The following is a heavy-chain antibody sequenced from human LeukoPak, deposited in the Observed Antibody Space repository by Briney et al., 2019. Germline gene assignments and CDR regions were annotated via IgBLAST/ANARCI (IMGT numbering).Heavy chain of an antibody. J-gene: IGHJ5*02. CDR1: GGSISSSGYD. V-gene: IGHV4-39*01. D-gene: IGHD2-2*03. CDR3: ATHLDIVVVPAALFDP. CDR2: VYYSGRT. Sequence: SETLSLTCTVAGGSISSSGYDWGRIRHPPGKGLGWFGSVYYSGRTYYSPTIKNRATLSVHTSKTQYSLKLSSVPAPDTAVYSCATHLDIVVVPAALFDPWGQGTLVTVSS.